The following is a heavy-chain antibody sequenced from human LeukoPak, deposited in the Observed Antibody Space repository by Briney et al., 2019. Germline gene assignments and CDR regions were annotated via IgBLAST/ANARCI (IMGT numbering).Heavy chain of an antibody. J-gene: IGHJ5*02. CDR2: IYYSGST. V-gene: IGHV4-59*11. CDR1: GGSISSHY. Sequence: PSETLSLTCSASGGSISSHYWSWIRQPPGKGLERVGYIYYSGSTKYNPSLKSRVTISVDTSKNQFSLKLSSVTAADTAVYYCARGGTTVTPGLLWFDPWGQGTLVTVSS. CDR3: ARGGTTVTPGLLWFDP. D-gene: IGHD4-17*01.